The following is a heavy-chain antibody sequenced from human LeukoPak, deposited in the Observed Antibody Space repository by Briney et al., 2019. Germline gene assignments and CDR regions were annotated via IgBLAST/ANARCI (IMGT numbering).Heavy chain of an antibody. D-gene: IGHD5-18*01. CDR2: IWHDGNNK. CDR3: ARDGAYSYTY. V-gene: IGHV3-33*08. CDR1: GFTLTNYE. Sequence: GGSLRLSCAASGFTLTNYEMNWVRQAPGKGLEWVAIIWHDGNNKYYADSVRGRFTISRDNSKNTLYLEMNSLRAEDTAVYYCARDGAYSYTYWGQGTLVIVSS. J-gene: IGHJ4*02.